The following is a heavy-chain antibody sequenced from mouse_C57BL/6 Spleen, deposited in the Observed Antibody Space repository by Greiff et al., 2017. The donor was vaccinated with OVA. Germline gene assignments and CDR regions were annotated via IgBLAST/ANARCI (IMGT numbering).Heavy chain of an antibody. V-gene: IGHV1-39*01. CDR3: ARRYYGSSYVNYYAMGY. D-gene: IGHD1-1*01. Sequence: VQLQQSGPELVKPGASVKISCKASGYSFTDYNMNWVKQSNGKSLEWIGVINPNYGTTSYNQKFKGKATLTVDQSSSTAYMQLNSLTSEDSAVYYCARRYYGSSYVNYYAMGYWGQGTSVTVSS. CDR2: INPNYGTT. J-gene: IGHJ4*01. CDR1: GYSFTDYN.